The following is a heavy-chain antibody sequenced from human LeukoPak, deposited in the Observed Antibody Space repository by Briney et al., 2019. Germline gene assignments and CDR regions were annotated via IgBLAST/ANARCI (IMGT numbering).Heavy chain of an antibody. CDR2: FDPEDGET. D-gene: IGHD3-10*01. CDR1: GYTLTELS. Sequence: ASVKVSCKVSGYTLTELSMHWVRQAPGKGLEWMGGFDPEDGETIYAQKFQGRVTMAEDTSTDTAYMELSSLRSEDTAVYYCATPGLRGVRGAFDIWGQGTMVTVSS. CDR3: ATPGLRGVRGAFDI. J-gene: IGHJ3*02. V-gene: IGHV1-24*01.